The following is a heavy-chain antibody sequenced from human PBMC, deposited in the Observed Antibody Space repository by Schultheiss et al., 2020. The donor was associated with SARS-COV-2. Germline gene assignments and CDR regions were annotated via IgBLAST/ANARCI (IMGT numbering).Heavy chain of an antibody. D-gene: IGHD5-18*01. CDR1: GGTFSSYA. V-gene: IGHV1-2*02. J-gene: IGHJ4*02. Sequence: ASVKVSCKASGGTFSSYAISWVRQAPGQGLEWMGWINPNSGGTNYAQKFQGRVTMTRDTSISTAYMELSRLRSDDTAVYYCARTSGDTAMVLDTEPFDYWGQGTLVTVSS. CDR3: ARTSGDTAMVLDTEPFDY. CDR2: INPNSGGT.